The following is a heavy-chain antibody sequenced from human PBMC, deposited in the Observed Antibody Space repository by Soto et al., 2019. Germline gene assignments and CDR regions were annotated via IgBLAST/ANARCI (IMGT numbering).Heavy chain of an antibody. D-gene: IGHD3-9*01. CDR3: ASPYYDILTGYYSYYFDY. CDR2: IIPIFGTA. Sequence: SVKVSCKASGGTFSSYAISWVRQAPGQGLEWMGGIIPIFGTANYAQKFQGRVTITADESTSTAYMELSSLRSEDTAVCYCASPYYDILTGYYSYYFDYWGQGTLVTVSS. J-gene: IGHJ4*02. CDR1: GGTFSSYA. V-gene: IGHV1-69*13.